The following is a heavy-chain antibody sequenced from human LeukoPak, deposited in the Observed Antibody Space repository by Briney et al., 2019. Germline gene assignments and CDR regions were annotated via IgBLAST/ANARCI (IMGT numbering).Heavy chain of an antibody. CDR3: ASHYYYGSGSFSYDY. D-gene: IGHD3-10*01. CDR2: ISSSGSTI. V-gene: IGHV3-11*01. J-gene: IGHJ4*02. Sequence: PGGSLRLSCAASGFTFSDYYMSWIRQAPGKGLEWVSYISSSGSTIYYADSVKGRFTISRDNAKNSLYLQMNSLRAEDTAVYHCASHYYYGSGSFSYDYWGQGTLVTVSS. CDR1: GFTFSDYY.